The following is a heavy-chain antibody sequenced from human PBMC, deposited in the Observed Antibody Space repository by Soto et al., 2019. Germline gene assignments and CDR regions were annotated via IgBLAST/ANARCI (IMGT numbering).Heavy chain of an antibody. J-gene: IGHJ6*03. CDR2: ISSSSSYI. CDR1: GFTFSSYS. D-gene: IGHD3-3*01. Sequence: GGSLRLSCAASGFTFSSYSMNWVRQAPGKGLEWVSSISSSSSYIYYGESVKGRFTISRDNAKNSLYLQMNSLRAEDTAVYYCARDSEDYDFWSGYYPNYYYYMDVWGKGTTVTVSS. V-gene: IGHV3-21*06. CDR3: ARDSEDYDFWSGYYPNYYYYMDV.